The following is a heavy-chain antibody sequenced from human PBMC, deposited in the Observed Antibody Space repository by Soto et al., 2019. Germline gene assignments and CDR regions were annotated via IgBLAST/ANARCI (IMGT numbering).Heavy chain of an antibody. D-gene: IGHD6-13*01. CDR2: IYYTGTT. V-gene: IGHV4-59*12. J-gene: IGHJ4*02. Sequence: SETLSLTCTIYGGSISSCYWSWIRQPPGKGLEWIGYIYYTGTTNYNPSLKSRVAISVDTSKNQFSLKLSSVTAADTAVYYCAREGAAAGTIGFWGQGTLVTVS. CDR1: GGSISSCY. CDR3: AREGAAAGTIGF.